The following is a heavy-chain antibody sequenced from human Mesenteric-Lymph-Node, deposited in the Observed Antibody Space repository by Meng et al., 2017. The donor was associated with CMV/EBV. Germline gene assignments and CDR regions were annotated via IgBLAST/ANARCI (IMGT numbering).Heavy chain of an antibody. D-gene: IGHD3-3*01. CDR3: ARDFGVVSLGDY. Sequence: TVSGGSISVSDYFWGWIRQHPGKGLEWIGSISYSGITYYNPSLKSRVTISEDRSKNQFSLKLSSVTAADTAVYYCARDFGVVSLGDYWGQGTLVTVSS. CDR2: ISYSGIT. J-gene: IGHJ4*02. CDR1: GGSISVSDYF. V-gene: IGHV4-39*07.